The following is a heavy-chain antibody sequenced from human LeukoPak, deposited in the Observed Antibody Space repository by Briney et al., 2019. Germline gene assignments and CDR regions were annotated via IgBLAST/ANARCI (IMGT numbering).Heavy chain of an antibody. D-gene: IGHD1-26*01. CDR2: ISGSSSYI. Sequence: GGSLRLSCAASGFTFSSYSMNWVRQAPGKGLEWVSSISGSSSYIYYADSVKGRFTISRDNAKNSLYLQMNSLRAEDTAVYYCAREVGASNDAFDIWGQGTMVTVSS. V-gene: IGHV3-21*01. CDR1: GFTFSSYS. CDR3: AREVGASNDAFDI. J-gene: IGHJ3*02.